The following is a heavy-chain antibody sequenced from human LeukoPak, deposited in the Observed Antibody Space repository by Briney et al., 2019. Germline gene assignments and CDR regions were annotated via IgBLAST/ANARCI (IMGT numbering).Heavy chain of an antibody. J-gene: IGHJ3*02. CDR3: ARDQLGGAFDI. D-gene: IGHD6-6*01. Sequence: SETLSLTCTVSGGSISSYYWSWIRQPPGKGLEWIGYIYYSGSTNYNPSLKSRVTISVDTSKNQFSLKLSSVTAADTAVYYCARDQLGGAFDIWGQGTMVTVSS. CDR1: GGSISSYY. V-gene: IGHV4-59*01. CDR2: IYYSGST.